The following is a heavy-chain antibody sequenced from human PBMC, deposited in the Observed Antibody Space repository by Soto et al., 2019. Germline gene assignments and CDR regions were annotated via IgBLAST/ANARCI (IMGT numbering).Heavy chain of an antibody. CDR1: GGPVSSESYN. CDR2: IYYSGST. CDR3: AREQSGAYWKSTTYYFDY. V-gene: IGHV4-61*01. J-gene: IGHJ4*02. Sequence: QVQLQESGPGLVKPSETLSLTCTVSGGPVSSESYNWSWIRQPPGKGLEWIGNIYYSGSTNYNPSLKSRVTISVDTSKNRFSMKLNSVTAADTAVYYCAREQSGAYWKSTTYYFDYWGLGTLVTVSS. D-gene: IGHD1-1*01.